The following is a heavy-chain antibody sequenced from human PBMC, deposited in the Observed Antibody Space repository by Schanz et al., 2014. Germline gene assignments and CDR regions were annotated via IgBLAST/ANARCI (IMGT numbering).Heavy chain of an antibody. CDR3: TRDRGALINHNDALDL. Sequence: LVESGGGVVQPRRSLRLSCAASGFTFGGHAMHWVRQAPGQGLEKVAVTSTDGTKTYYAASVRGRFTISRDNSKNTVYLQMNSLRSEDTAVYYCTRDRGALINHNDALDLWGQGTMVSVSS. CDR1: GFTFGGHA. V-gene: IGHV3-30*04. D-gene: IGHD3-16*01. J-gene: IGHJ3*01. CDR2: TSTDGTKT.